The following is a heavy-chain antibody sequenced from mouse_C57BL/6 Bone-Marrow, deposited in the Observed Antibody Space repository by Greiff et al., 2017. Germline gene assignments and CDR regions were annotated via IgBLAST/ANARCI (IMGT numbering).Heavy chain of an antibody. J-gene: IGHJ2*01. CDR2: INPNNGGT. Sequence: EVQLQQSGPELVKPGASVKISCKASGYTFTDYYMNWVKQSHGKSLEWIGDINPNNGGTSYNQKFKGKATLTVDKSSSTAYMELRSLTSEDSAVYYCARSRTYSNYFDYWGQGTTLTVSS. CDR3: ARSRTYSNYFDY. CDR1: GYTFTDYY. D-gene: IGHD2-5*01. V-gene: IGHV1-26*01.